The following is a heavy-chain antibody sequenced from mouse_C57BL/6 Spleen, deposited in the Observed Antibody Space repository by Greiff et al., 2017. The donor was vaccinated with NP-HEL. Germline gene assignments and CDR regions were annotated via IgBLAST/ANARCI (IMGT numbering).Heavy chain of an antibody. Sequence: VQLKESGAELVRPGASVKLSCTASGFNIKDDYMHWVKHRPEQGLEWIGWIDPENGDTEYASKFQGKATIPADTSSNTAYLQLSSLTSEDTAVYYCTDYKYAMDYWGQGTSVTVSS. J-gene: IGHJ4*01. CDR3: TDYKYAMDY. V-gene: IGHV14-4*01. CDR2: IDPENGDT. D-gene: IGHD2-12*01. CDR1: GFNIKDDY.